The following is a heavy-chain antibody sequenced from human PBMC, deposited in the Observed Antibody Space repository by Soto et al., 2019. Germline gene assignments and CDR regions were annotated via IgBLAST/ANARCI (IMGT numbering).Heavy chain of an antibody. CDR3: TKEADAFDV. CDR1: GFTFSTYG. CDR2: ISNDESNK. Sequence: QVPLVESGGGVVQPGRSLRLSCAASGFTFSTYGLHWVRQAPGKGLEWVAFISNDESNKYYADSVKGRFTISRDNSKNTLYLQMNSLRAEDTAVYYCTKEADAFDVWGQGTMVTVSS. J-gene: IGHJ3*01. V-gene: IGHV3-30*18.